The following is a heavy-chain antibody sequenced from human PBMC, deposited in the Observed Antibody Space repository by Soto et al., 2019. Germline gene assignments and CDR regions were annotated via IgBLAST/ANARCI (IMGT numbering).Heavy chain of an antibody. D-gene: IGHD3-22*01. Sequence: SETLSLTCTVSGGSISSSKYYWGWIRQAPGKGLEWIAGIYYSGSTYYDPSLKSRVTISVDTSRNQFSLKLTSMTAADTAVYYCARHGRYYDPGDLTDYWGQGILVTVS. CDR1: GGSISSSKYY. CDR3: ARHGRYYDPGDLTDY. J-gene: IGHJ4*02. V-gene: IGHV4-39*01. CDR2: IYYSGST.